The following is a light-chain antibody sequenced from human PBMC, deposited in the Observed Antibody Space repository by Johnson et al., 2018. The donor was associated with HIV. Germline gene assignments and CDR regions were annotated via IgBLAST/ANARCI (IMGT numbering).Light chain of an antibody. CDR1: SSNIWSNF. CDR2: ENN. Sequence: QSVLTQPPSVSAAPGQKVTISCSGSSSNIWSNFVSWYQQLPGTAPKVLIYENNKRPSGIPDRFSGSKSGTSATLGITGLQTGDEADYYCGTWDSSLSALYVFGTGTKVTVL. J-gene: IGLJ1*01. CDR3: GTWDSSLSALYV. V-gene: IGLV1-51*02.